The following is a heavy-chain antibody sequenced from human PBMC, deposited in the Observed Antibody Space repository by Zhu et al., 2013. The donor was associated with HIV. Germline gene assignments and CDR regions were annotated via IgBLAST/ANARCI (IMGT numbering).Heavy chain of an antibody. CDR3: ARGVVGGGSRTEGAGFDP. Sequence: QVQLVQSGAEVKKPGSSVKVSCKASGGTFSSYAISWVRQAPGQGLEWMGGIIPIFGTANYAQKFQGRVTITADKSTSTAYMELSSLRSEDTAVYYCARGVVGGGSRTEGAGFDPVGPGNPGHRSP. CDR1: GGTFSSYA. CDR2: IIPIFGTA. D-gene: IGHD2-15*01. V-gene: IGHV1-69*06. J-gene: IGHJ5*02.